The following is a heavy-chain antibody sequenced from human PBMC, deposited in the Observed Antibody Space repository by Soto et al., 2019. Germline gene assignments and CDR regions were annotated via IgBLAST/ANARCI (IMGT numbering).Heavy chain of an antibody. CDR2: IIPIFGTA. CDR1: GGTISSYA. J-gene: IGHJ6*02. D-gene: IGHD6-13*01. Sequence: QVQLVQSGAEVKKPGSSVKVSCKASGGTISSYAISWVRQAPGQGLEWMGGIIPIFGTANYAQKFQGRVTITADESTSTAYMELSSLRSEDTAVYYCAREGIAAAGTMVYYYYGMDVWGQGTTVTVSS. V-gene: IGHV1-69*01. CDR3: AREGIAAAGTMVYYYYGMDV.